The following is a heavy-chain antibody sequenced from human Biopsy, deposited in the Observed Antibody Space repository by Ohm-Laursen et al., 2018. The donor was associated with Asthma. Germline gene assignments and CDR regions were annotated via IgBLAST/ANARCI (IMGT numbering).Heavy chain of an antibody. CDR1: GFTFSNYV. J-gene: IGHJ4*02. D-gene: IGHD3-22*01. V-gene: IGHV4-38-2*01. CDR3: VRHQYSSSWSTFDY. CDR2: MYHSGSP. Sequence: LRLSCSASGFTFSNYVMSWVRQPPGKGMEWIGSMYHSGSPYYHPSLKSRATISVDTSKNQLSLKMSSVTAADTAVYFCVRHQYSSSWSTFDYWGQGALVTVSS.